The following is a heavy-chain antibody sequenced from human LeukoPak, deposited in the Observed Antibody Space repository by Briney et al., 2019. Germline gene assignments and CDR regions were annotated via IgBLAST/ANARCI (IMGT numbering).Heavy chain of an antibody. Sequence: ASVKVSCKASGGTFSSYTTRWVRQAPGQGLEWMGRISPILGIANYAQKFQGRVTITADKSTSTAYMELSSLRSEDTAVYYCARGSSSSKPNFDYWGQGTLVTVSS. V-gene: IGHV1-69*02. CDR1: GGTFSSYT. CDR3: ARGSSSSKPNFDY. CDR2: ISPILGIA. D-gene: IGHD6-6*01. J-gene: IGHJ4*02.